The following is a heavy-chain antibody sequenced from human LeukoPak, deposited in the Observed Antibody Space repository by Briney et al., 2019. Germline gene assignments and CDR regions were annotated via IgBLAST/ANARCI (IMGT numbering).Heavy chain of an antibody. CDR2: IYTNGRS. J-gene: IGHJ4*02. CDR1: GASISSYC. Sequence: SETLSLTCTGSGASISSYCWSGVRQSPGKGLEWIAYIYTNGRSDYNPSLKSRVTMSLDTSKNQLSMELRFLTAADTAVYYCATSHEAKTAPYDLWGQGTLVTVSS. CDR3: ATSHEAKTAPYDL. V-gene: IGHV4-4*09. D-gene: IGHD2-21*01.